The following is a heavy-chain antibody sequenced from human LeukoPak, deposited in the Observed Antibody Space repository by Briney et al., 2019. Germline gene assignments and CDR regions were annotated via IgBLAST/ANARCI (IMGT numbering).Heavy chain of an antibody. CDR1: GGSITTNSHS. J-gene: IGHJ6*03. D-gene: IGHD3-10*01. CDR3: ARGRRMVRGFPSYYYYYMDV. CDR2: INYSGST. V-gene: IGHV4-39*07. Sequence: PSETLSLTCAVSGGSITTNSHSWDWIRQPPGKGLKWIGSINYSGSTNYNPSLKSRVTISVDTSKNQFSLKLSSVTAADTAVYYCARGRRMVRGFPSYYYYYMDVWGKGTTVTVSS.